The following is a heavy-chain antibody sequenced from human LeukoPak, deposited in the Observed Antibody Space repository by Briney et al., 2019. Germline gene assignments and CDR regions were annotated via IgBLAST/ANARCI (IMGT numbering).Heavy chain of an antibody. V-gene: IGHV3-64*01. Sequence: GGSLRLSCAASGFTFSSYAMHWVRQAPGKGLEYVSAISSNGGSTYYANSVKGRFTISRDDSKNTLYLQMGSLRAEDMAVYYCARGRYCDSSGYYHFDYWGQGTLVTVSS. CDR2: ISSNGGST. CDR1: GFTFSSYA. CDR3: ARGRYCDSSGYYHFDY. D-gene: IGHD3-22*01. J-gene: IGHJ4*02.